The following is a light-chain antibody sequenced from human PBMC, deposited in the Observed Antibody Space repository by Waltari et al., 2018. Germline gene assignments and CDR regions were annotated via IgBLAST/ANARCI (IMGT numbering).Light chain of an antibody. Sequence: EVVLTQSPDTLYVSSGERATLPCRTSRSVNSNLAWYQHKPGQAPRLLKYGASTRPTGIPASFSGSESGPEFTLALPSLQSEDFAVYYCQQYNNWPLTFGGGTKVEI. CDR1: RSVNSN. V-gene: IGKV3-15*01. J-gene: IGKJ4*01. CDR3: QQYNNWPLT. CDR2: GAS.